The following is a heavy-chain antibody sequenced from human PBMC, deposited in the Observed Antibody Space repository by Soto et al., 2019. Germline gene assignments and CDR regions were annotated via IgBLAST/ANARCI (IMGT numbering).Heavy chain of an antibody. CDR3: ARVHCSSPSCYQIDY. J-gene: IGHJ4*02. CDR1: GGSISSGGYY. D-gene: IGHD2-2*01. Sequence: QVQLQESGPGLVKPSQTLSLTCTVSGGSISSGGYYWSWIRQHPGKGLAWIGYIYYSGSTYYNPTLKIRVSISVDTSKNQFTLKLSSVTAADTAVYYCARVHCSSPSCYQIDYWGQGTLVTVSS. CDR2: IYYSGST. V-gene: IGHV4-31*03.